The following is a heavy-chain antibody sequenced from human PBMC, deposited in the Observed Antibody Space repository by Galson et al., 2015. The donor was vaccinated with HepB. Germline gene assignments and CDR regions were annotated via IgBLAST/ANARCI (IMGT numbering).Heavy chain of an antibody. CDR1: GFTFNTYA. CDR2: ISYDGSIK. V-gene: IGHV3-30-3*01. Sequence: SLRLSCAASGFTFNTYAMHWVRQAPGKGLEWVAVISYDGSIKYCADSVKGRFTISRDNSKNTLFLQMNSLRAEDTAVYYCARDFPYFDYWGQGTLVTVSS. J-gene: IGHJ4*02. CDR3: ARDFPYFDY.